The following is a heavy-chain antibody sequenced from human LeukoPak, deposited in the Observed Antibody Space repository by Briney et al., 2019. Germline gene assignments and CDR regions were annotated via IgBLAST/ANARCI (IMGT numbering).Heavy chain of an antibody. Sequence: GGSLRLSCAASGFTFSSYAMSWVRQAPGKGLEWVSAISGSGGSTYYADSVKGRFTISRDKSKNTLYLQMNSLRAEDTAVYYCAKSSGTMVQGANWFDPWGQGTLVTVSS. CDR3: AKSSGTMVQGANWFDP. D-gene: IGHD3-10*01. CDR1: GFTFSSYA. V-gene: IGHV3-23*01. J-gene: IGHJ5*02. CDR2: ISGSGGST.